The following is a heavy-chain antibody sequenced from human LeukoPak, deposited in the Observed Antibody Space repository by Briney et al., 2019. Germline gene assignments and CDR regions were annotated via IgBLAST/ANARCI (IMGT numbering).Heavy chain of an antibody. J-gene: IGHJ4*02. D-gene: IGHD6-19*01. V-gene: IGHV1-69*05. CDR3: AREAWDGAVAGISDY. Sequence: SVKVSCKASGGTFSSYAISWVRQAPGQGLEWMGRIIPIFGTANYAQKFQGRVTITTDESTSTAYMELSSLRSEDTAVYYCAREAWDGAVAGISDYWGQGTLVTVSS. CDR2: IIPIFGTA. CDR1: GGTFSSYA.